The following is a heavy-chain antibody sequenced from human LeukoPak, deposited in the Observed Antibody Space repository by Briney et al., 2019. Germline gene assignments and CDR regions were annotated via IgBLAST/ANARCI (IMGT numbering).Heavy chain of an antibody. CDR1: GFTFSRYA. CDR3: AKEMDTAMVTGIIDY. Sequence: GGSLRLSCAASGFTFSRYAMSWVRQAPGKGLEWVSAISGSGGSTYYADSVKGRFSISRDNSKNTLYLQMNSLRAEDTAVYYCAKEMDTAMVTGIIDYWGQGTLVTVSS. J-gene: IGHJ4*02. D-gene: IGHD5-18*01. CDR2: ISGSGGST. V-gene: IGHV3-23*01.